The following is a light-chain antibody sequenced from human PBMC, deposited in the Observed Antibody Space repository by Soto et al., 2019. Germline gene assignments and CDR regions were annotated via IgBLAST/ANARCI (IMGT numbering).Light chain of an antibody. CDR2: GAS. J-gene: IGKJ2*01. V-gene: IGKV1-5*01. CDR1: QCISRW. Sequence: DIQMTQSPSTLSASVGDRVTFTCRASQCISRWLAWYQQRPREAPKLLLYGASGLESGVPSRFSGSGSGTEFTLTISSLQPSDFATYFCQQYATSSPTLGQGTKLEI. CDR3: QQYATSSPT.